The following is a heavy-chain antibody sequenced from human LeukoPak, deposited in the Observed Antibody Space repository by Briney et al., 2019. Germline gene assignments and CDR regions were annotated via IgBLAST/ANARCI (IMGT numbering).Heavy chain of an antibody. CDR1: GYSISSGYY. J-gene: IGHJ4*02. V-gene: IGHV4-38-2*01. CDR2: IYHSGST. D-gene: IGHD1-7*01. Sequence: SETLSLTCAVSGYSISSGYYWGWIRQPPGKGLEWIGSIYHSGSTYYNPSLKSRGTISVDTSKNQFSLKLSSVTAADTAVYYCARRLGTWGQGTLVTVSS. CDR3: ARRLGT.